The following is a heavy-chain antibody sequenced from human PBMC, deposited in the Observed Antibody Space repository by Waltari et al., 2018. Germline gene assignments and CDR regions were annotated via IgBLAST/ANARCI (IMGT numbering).Heavy chain of an antibody. CDR2: IIPMFGIP. D-gene: IGHD7-27*01. Sequence: VQLAHAGGEGKTPWAAVTVSCKPSGGYCGGYGVSGVRQAPGQGLEWMGVIIPMFGIPDFSQKFQDRLTITADESTNTVYMELSSLTSEDTAIYYCARHELGISQYYYNMYVWGQGTTVTISS. V-gene: IGHV1-69*12. CDR3: ARHELGISQYYYNMYV. J-gene: IGHJ6*03. CDR1: GGYCGGYG.